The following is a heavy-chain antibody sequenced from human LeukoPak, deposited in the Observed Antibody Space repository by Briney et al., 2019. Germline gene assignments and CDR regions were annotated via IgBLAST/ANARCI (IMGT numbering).Heavy chain of an antibody. D-gene: IGHD1-20*01. CDR3: ARVTGTWYYFDY. Sequence: SETLSLTCTVSGGSISSYYRSWIRQPPGKGLEWIGYIYYSGSTNYNPSLKSRVTISVDTSKNQFSLKLSSVTAADTAVYYCARVTGTWYYFDYWGQGTLVTVSS. J-gene: IGHJ4*02. CDR2: IYYSGST. V-gene: IGHV4-59*01. CDR1: GGSISSYY.